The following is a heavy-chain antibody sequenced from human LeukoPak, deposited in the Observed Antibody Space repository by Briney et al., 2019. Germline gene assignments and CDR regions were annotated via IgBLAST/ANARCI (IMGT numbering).Heavy chain of an antibody. V-gene: IGHV1-2*02. J-gene: IGHJ4*02. D-gene: IGHD3-16*01. CDR1: GYTFTGYY. CDR3: ARLRFGRYGFADFDY. Sequence: AASVKVSCKASGYTFTGYYMHWVRQAPGQGLEWMGWINPNSGGTNYAQKFQGRVTMTRDMSTSIVYMELSSLRSEDAAVYYCARLRFGRYGFADFDYWGQGTLVTVSS. CDR2: INPNSGGT.